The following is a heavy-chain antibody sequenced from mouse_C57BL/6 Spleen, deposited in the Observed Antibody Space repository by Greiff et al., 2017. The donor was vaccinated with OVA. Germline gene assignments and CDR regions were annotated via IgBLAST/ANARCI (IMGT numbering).Heavy chain of an antibody. CDR2: ISYDGSN. J-gene: IGHJ2*01. V-gene: IGHV3-6*01. CDR3: ARDVNFDY. Sequence: EVKLMESGPGLVKPSQSLSLTCSVTGYSITSGYYWNWIRQFPGNKLEWMGYISYDGSNNYNPSLKNRISITRDTSKNQFFLKLNSVTTEDTATYYCARDVNFDYWGQGTTLTVSS. CDR1: GYSITSGYY.